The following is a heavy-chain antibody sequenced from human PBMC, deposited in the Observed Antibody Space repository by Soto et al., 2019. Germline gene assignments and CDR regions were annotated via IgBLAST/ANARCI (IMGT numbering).Heavy chain of an antibody. J-gene: IGHJ6*02. CDR3: ARDLTIVPATHPRLENYGMDV. CDR2: ISPYNGHT. V-gene: IGHV1-18*01. Sequence: ASVKVSCKASGYSFTSYGISWVRRAPGQGLEWMGWISPYNGHTQFVQRFQGRVTMTTDTSTKTAYMELRNLRSDDTAHYYCARDLTIVPATHPRLENYGMDVWGQGTTVTVS. D-gene: IGHD2-2*01. CDR1: GYSFTSYG.